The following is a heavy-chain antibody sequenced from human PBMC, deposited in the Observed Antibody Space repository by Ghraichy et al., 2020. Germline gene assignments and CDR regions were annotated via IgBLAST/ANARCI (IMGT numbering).Heavy chain of an antibody. V-gene: IGHV3-74*01. CDR2: ISSDGSST. J-gene: IGHJ3*02. CDR1: GFTFSSYW. Sequence: GGSLRLSCAASGFTFSSYWMHWVRQAPGKGLVWVSRISSDGSSTSYADSVKGRFTISRDSAKNTLYLQMNSLRAEDTAVYYCARRIAAAPLGAFDIWGQGTMVTVSS. D-gene: IGHD6-13*01. CDR3: ARRIAAAPLGAFDI.